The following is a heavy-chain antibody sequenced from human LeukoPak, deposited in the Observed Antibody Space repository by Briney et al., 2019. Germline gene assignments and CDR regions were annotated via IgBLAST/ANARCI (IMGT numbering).Heavy chain of an antibody. D-gene: IGHD3-10*01. V-gene: IGHV3-53*01. CDR2: IYSGGST. Sequence: GGSLRLSCAASGFTVSSNYMSWVRQAPGKGLEWVSVIYSGGSTYYADSVKGRFAISRDNSKNTLYLQMNSLRAEDTAVYYCARDLIGGRWLPSGRWGQGTLVAVSS. CDR3: ARDLIGGRWLPSGR. J-gene: IGHJ4*02. CDR1: GFTVSSNY.